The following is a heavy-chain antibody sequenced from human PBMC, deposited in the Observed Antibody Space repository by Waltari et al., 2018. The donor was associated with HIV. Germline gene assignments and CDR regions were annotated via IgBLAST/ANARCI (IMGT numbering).Heavy chain of an antibody. J-gene: IGHJ4*02. D-gene: IGHD2-15*01. CDR2: ISGSGGST. Sequence: EVQLLESGGGLVQPGGSLRLSCAASGFTLSSYAMSWVRQAPGKGLEWVSAISGSGGSTYYADSVKGRLTISRDNSKNTLYLQMNSLRAEDTAVYYCAKDNVVVVVAANPYYFDYWGQGTLVTVSS. CDR3: AKDNVVVVVAANPYYFDY. V-gene: IGHV3-23*01. CDR1: GFTLSSYA.